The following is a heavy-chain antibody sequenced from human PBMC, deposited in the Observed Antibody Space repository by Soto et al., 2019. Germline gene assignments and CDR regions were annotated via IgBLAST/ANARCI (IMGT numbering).Heavy chain of an antibody. J-gene: IGHJ4*02. CDR2: INQGGSAK. V-gene: IGHV3-7*01. Sequence: EVQLVESAGGLVQPGGSLRLSCAASTFTFSNHWMSWVRQAPGKGLEWVANINQGGSAKYYLDSVKGRFTISRDNAKNSLDLQMNSLRAEDTAVYYCARIYCSTTSCYIDYWGQGTLVTVSS. CDR3: ARIYCSTTSCYIDY. D-gene: IGHD2-2*02. CDR1: TFTFSNHW.